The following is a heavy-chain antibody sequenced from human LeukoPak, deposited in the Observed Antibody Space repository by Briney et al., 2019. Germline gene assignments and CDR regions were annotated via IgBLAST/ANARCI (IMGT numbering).Heavy chain of an antibody. J-gene: IGHJ4*02. D-gene: IGHD4-11*01. CDR2: IWSDGSNK. Sequence: GRSLRLSCAASGFTFSHYGLHWVRQAPGKGLEGVAGIWSDGSNKYYADSVKGRFTISRDDSKKTLYLQMSSLRGEDTAVYYCAKDAQRGFDYSNSLEYWGQGTLVTVSS. CDR1: GFTFSHYG. CDR3: AKDAQRGFDYSNSLEY. V-gene: IGHV3-33*06.